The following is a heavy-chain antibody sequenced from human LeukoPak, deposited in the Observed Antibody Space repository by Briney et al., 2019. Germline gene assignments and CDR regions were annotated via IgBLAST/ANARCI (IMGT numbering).Heavy chain of an antibody. J-gene: IGHJ6*03. Sequence: ASVKVSCKASGYTFTSYGISWVRQAPGQGLEWMGWINTYNGNTNYAQKLQGRVTMTTDTSTSTAYMELRSLRSDDTAVYYCARVRSSSWYRGNYYYYVDVWGKGTTVTVSS. CDR3: ARVRSSSWYRGNYYYYVDV. D-gene: IGHD6-13*01. V-gene: IGHV1-18*01. CDR1: GYTFTSYG. CDR2: INTYNGNT.